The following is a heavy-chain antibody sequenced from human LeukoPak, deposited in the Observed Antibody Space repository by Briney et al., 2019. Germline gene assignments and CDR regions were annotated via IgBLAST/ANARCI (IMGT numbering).Heavy chain of an antibody. CDR2: IWHTSMSA. J-gene: IGHJ1*01. CDR3: AKELGVPAAGWQIQQ. D-gene: IGHD6-13*01. V-gene: IGHV3-33*06. Sequence: PGGSLRLSCAASGFTFSSYAMSWVRQAPGKGLEWVAVIWHTSMSAFHSDSVKGRFIISRDNSRNTLYLQMSNLRADDTAVYYCAKELGVPAAGWQIQQWGLGTLVTVSS. CDR1: GFTFSSYA.